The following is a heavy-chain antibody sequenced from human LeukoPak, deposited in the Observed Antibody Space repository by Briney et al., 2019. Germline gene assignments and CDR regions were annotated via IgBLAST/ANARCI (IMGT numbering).Heavy chain of an antibody. Sequence: GASVKVSCKASGYTFTSYDINWVRQATGQGPEWMGWMSPNSGNTGYAQKFQGRVTMTRSTSISTAYMELSSLRSEDTAVYYCARGPPNWGYDYWGQGTLVTVSS. CDR1: GYTFTSYD. CDR2: MSPNSGNT. D-gene: IGHD7-27*01. V-gene: IGHV1-8*01. CDR3: ARGPPNWGYDY. J-gene: IGHJ4*02.